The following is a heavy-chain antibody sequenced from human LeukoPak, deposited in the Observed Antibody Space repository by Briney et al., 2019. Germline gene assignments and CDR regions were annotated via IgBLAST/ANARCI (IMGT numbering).Heavy chain of an antibody. CDR2: FYPGDSDN. D-gene: IGHD2-2*02. V-gene: IGHV5-51*01. CDR3: ARLPPTTYCTSTSCYTLHFDY. J-gene: IGHJ4*02. CDR1: GYSFTNYW. Sequence: GESLKISCKGSGYSFTNYWIGWVPQMPGKGLEGMVIFYPGDSDNRCSPSFQGQVTISADKSISTDYLQWSSLKASDTAMYYCARLPPTTYCTSTSCYTLHFDYWGQGTLVTVSS.